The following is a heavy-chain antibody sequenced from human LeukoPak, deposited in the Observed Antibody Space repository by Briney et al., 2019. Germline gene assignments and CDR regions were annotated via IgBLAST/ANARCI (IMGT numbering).Heavy chain of an antibody. CDR1: GFTFGDYA. Sequence: GGSLRLSCTASGFTFGDYAMTWARQAPGKGLEWVGFIRTKTSRGTSEYATSVKGRFTISRDDSKSIAYLQMNSLKTEDTAVYYCIRGQLGYDYWGQGTLVTVSS. V-gene: IGHV3-49*04. D-gene: IGHD5-18*01. J-gene: IGHJ4*02. CDR2: IRTKTSRGTS. CDR3: IRGQLGYDY.